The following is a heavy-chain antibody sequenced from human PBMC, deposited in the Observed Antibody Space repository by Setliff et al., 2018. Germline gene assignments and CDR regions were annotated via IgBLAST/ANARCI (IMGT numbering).Heavy chain of an antibody. CDR3: ARDLQFLEWLSRGAFDI. D-gene: IGHD3-3*01. J-gene: IGHJ3*02. V-gene: IGHV3-20*04. CDR1: GFTFDDYA. CDR2: ISSSSGLI. Sequence: PGGSLRLSCVASGFTFDDYAMSWVRQAPGKGLEWVCGISSSSGLIYYADSVKGRFTISRDNAKNSLYLQMNSLRAEDTAVYYCARDLQFLEWLSRGAFDIWGQGTMVTVSS.